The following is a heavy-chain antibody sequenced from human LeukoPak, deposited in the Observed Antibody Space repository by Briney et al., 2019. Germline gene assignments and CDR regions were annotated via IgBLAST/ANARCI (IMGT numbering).Heavy chain of an antibody. CDR3: ARAPEARTYYDFWSGYSGWFDP. V-gene: IGHV4-61*02. J-gene: IGHJ5*02. CDR2: IDSRGST. D-gene: IGHD3-3*01. CDR1: GGSISSGTNF. Sequence: PSQTLSLTCTVSGGSISSGTNFWTWIRQPAGKGLEWIGRIDSRGSTNYNPSLKSRVTISVDTSKNQFSLKLSSVTAADTAVYYCARAPEARTYYDFWSGYSGWFDPWGQGTLVTVSS.